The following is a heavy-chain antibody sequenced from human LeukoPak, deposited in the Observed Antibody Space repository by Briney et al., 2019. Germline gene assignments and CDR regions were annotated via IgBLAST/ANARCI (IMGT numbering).Heavy chain of an antibody. CDR3: ARAGVRLPIDY. CDR2: MNPNSGNT. Sequence: ASVKVSCKASGGTFSSYAINWVRQATGQGLEWMEWMNPNSGNTGYAQKFQGRVTMTRNTSISTAYMELSSLRSEDTAVYYCARAGVRLPIDYWGQGTLVTVSS. D-gene: IGHD3-10*01. CDR1: GGTFSSYA. J-gene: IGHJ4*02. V-gene: IGHV1-8*02.